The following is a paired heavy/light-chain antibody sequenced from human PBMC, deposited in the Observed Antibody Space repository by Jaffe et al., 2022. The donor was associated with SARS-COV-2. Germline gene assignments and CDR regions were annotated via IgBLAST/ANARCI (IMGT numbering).Light chain of an antibody. J-gene: IGKJ2*01. CDR2: QVS. V-gene: IGKV2-30*01. Sequence: DVVMTQSPLSLPVTLGQPASISCRSSQSLVSSDGNTFLNWFQQRPGQSPRRLIYQVSNRDSGVPDRFSGSGSGTDFTLKISRVEAEDVGVYYCMQGTHWPMYTFGQGTKLEIK. CDR3: MQGTHWPMYT. CDR1: QSLVSSDGNTF.
Heavy chain of an antibody. Sequence: EVQLVESGGGLVQPGGSLRLSCAASGFTFSSYWMHWVRQAPGKGLVWVSYINSDGSITTYADSVKGRFTISRDNAKNIVFLEVNSLRAEDAAVYYCARGWTGAEGPAWWGRGTLVTVSS. CDR1: GFTFSSYW. J-gene: IGHJ4*02. D-gene: IGHD7-27*01. V-gene: IGHV3-74*01. CDR2: INSDGSIT. CDR3: ARGWTGAEGPAW.